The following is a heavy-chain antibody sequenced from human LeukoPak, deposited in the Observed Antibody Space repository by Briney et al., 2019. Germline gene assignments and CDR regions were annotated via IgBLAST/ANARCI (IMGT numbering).Heavy chain of an antibody. V-gene: IGHV3-66*01. CDR2: ISNSGTT. CDR1: GFAVSSNH. J-gene: IGHJ4*02. CDR3: AGYGGNSF. D-gene: IGHD4-23*01. Sequence: PGGSLGLSCAASGFAVSSNHVTWVRQAPGKGLEWVSVISNSGTTFYPDSVKGRLTISRDNSKNTVYLQMNSLRAEDTAVYYCAGYGGNSFWGPGTLVTVSS.